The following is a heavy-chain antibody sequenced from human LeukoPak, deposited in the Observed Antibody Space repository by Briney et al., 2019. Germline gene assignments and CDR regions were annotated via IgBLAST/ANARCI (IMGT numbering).Heavy chain of an antibody. Sequence: SETLSLTCAVYGGSFSGYYWSWIRQPPGKGLEWIGEINHSGSTNYNPSLKSRVTISVDTSKNQFSLKLSSVTAADTAVYYCARGALRRPRSAYYFDYWGQGTLVTVSS. CDR2: INHSGST. D-gene: IGHD1-14*01. V-gene: IGHV4-34*01. J-gene: IGHJ4*02. CDR3: ARGALRRPRSAYYFDY. CDR1: GGSFSGYY.